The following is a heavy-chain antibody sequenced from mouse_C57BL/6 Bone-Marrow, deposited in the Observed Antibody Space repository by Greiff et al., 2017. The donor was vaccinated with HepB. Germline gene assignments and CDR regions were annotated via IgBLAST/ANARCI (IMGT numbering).Heavy chain of an antibody. CDR3: ARDYVNYGGDAMDY. D-gene: IGHD2-1*01. Sequence: EVKVVESGGGLVQSGRSLRLSCATSGFTFSDFYMEWVRQAPGKGLEWIAASRNKANDYTTEYSASVKGRFIVSRDTSQSILYLQMNALRAEDTAIYYCARDYVNYGGDAMDYWGQGTSVTVSS. J-gene: IGHJ4*01. V-gene: IGHV7-1*01. CDR1: GFTFSDFY. CDR2: SRNKANDYTT.